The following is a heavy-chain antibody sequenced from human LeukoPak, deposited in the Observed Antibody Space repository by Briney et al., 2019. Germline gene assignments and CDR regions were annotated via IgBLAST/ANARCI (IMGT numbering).Heavy chain of an antibody. CDR2: IKQDGSEK. CDR3: SKRKDFDY. Sequence: GRSLRLSCAASGFTFSSYGMHWVRQAPGKGLEWVANIKQDGSEKYYVDSVKGRFTISRDNAKNSLYLQMNSLRAEDTAVYCCSKRKDFDYWGQGTLVTVSS. J-gene: IGHJ4*02. V-gene: IGHV3-7*03. CDR1: GFTFSSYG. D-gene: IGHD5-24*01.